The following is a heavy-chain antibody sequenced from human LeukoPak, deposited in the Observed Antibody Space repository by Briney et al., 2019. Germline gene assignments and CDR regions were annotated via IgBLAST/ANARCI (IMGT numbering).Heavy chain of an antibody. V-gene: IGHV3-48*03. CDR1: GGSIDTYY. CDR2: ISSSGSTI. J-gene: IGHJ3*02. CDR3: ATKGWEGGDAFDI. Sequence: QSSETLSLTCTVSGGSIDTYYWNWVRQAPGKGLEWVSYISSSGSTIYYADSVKGRFTISRDNAKNSLHLQMNSLRAEDTAVYYCATKGWEGGDAFDIWGQGTMVTVSS. D-gene: IGHD1-26*01.